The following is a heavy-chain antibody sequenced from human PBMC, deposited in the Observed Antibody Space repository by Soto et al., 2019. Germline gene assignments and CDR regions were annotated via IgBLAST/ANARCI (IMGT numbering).Heavy chain of an antibody. D-gene: IGHD4-4*01. Sequence: ASVKVSCKASGYPFSDNQIHWLRRAPGQGLEWMGRINPKSDDTNYAQKFQGRVTMTRDTSIDTAYSELTGLTSDDTATYYCARKHSLDYIRWGLDPWGQGTLVTVS. J-gene: IGHJ5*02. CDR3: ARKHSLDYIRWGLDP. CDR2: INPKSDDT. CDR1: GYPFSDNQ. V-gene: IGHV1-2*02.